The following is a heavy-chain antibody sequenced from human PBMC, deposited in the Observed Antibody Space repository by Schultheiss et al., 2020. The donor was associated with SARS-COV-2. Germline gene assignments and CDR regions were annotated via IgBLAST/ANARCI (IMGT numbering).Heavy chain of an antibody. V-gene: IGHV3-30-3*02. CDR2: ISYDGSNK. D-gene: IGHD4-17*01. CDR1: GFTFSSYA. J-gene: IGHJ5*02. CDR3: AKINGDYGVSWSDWFDP. Sequence: GESLKISCAASGFTFSSYAMHWVRQAPGKGLEWVAVISYDGSNKYYADSVKGRFTISRDNSKNTLYLQMNSLRAEDTAVYYCAKINGDYGVSWSDWFDPWGQGTLVTVSS.